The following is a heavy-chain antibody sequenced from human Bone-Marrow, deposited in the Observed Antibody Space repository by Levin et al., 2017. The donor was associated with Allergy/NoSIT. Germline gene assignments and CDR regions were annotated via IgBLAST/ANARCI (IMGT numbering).Heavy chain of an antibody. CDR1: GGTFSSYA. Sequence: ASVKVSCKASGGTFSSYAISWVRQAPGQGLEWMGGIIPIFGTANYAQKFQGRVTITADKSTSTAYMELSSLRSEDTAVYYCARVYDFWSGLQGSTGAFDIWGQGTMVTVSS. J-gene: IGHJ3*02. D-gene: IGHD3-3*01. CDR2: IIPIFGTA. V-gene: IGHV1-69*06. CDR3: ARVYDFWSGLQGSTGAFDI.